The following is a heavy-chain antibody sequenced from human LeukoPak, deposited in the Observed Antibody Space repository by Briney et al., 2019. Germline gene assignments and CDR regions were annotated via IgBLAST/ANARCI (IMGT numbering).Heavy chain of an antibody. CDR2: IIPIFGTA. Sequence: SVKVSXKASGGTFSSYAISWVRQAPGQGLEWMGGIIPIFGTANYAQKFQGRVTITADESTSTAYMELSSLRSEDTAVYYCARFGDGSDPFYYYYYMDVWGKGTTVTVSS. J-gene: IGHJ6*03. CDR1: GGTFSSYA. D-gene: IGHD1-26*01. V-gene: IGHV1-69*01. CDR3: ARFGDGSDPFYYYYYMDV.